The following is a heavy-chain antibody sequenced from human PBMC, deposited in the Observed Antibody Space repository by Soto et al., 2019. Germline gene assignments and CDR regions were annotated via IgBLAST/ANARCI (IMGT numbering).Heavy chain of an antibody. V-gene: IGHV3-11*01. J-gene: IGHJ4*02. CDR3: AREGLGYCSSTSCPLDY. Sequence: GGSLRLSCAASGFTFSDYYMSWIRQAPGKGLEWVSYISSSGSTIYYADSVKGRFTISRDNAKNSLYLQMNSLRAEDTAVYYYAREGLGYCSSTSCPLDYWGQGTLVTVSS. CDR1: GFTFSDYY. D-gene: IGHD2-2*01. CDR2: ISSSGSTI.